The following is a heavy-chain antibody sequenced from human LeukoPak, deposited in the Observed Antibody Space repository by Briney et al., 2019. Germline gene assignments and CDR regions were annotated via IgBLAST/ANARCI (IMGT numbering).Heavy chain of an antibody. Sequence: PGGSLRLSCAASGYTFSSFWIHWVRQAPGEGREWVARIDSDGSGTRYADSVKGRFTISRDNAKNTLYLQMNSLRAEDTAVYYCARVLSADSPGFQHWGQGTLVTVSS. CDR3: ARVLSADSPGFQH. J-gene: IGHJ1*01. CDR2: IDSDGSGT. D-gene: IGHD3-22*01. CDR1: GYTFSSFW. V-gene: IGHV3-74*01.